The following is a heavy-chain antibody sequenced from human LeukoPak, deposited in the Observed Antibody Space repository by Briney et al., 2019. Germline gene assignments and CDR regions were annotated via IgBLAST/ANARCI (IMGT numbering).Heavy chain of an antibody. CDR2: ITSSSSHI. CDR1: GFTFSHYT. V-gene: IGHV3-21*01. CDR3: ARVMMGATVTTFHYYCMDV. Sequence: GGSLRLSCAACGFTFSHYTIGWVRQAPGKGLERVASITSSSSHIYYADSVKGRFTITRDNAKNEVYLQMNSLRGEDTAIYYCARVMMGATVTTFHYYCMDVWGVGTAVTVSS. J-gene: IGHJ6*03. D-gene: IGHD4-11*01.